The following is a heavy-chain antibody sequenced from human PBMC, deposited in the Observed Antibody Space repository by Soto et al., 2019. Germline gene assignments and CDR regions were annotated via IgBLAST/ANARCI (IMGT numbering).Heavy chain of an antibody. D-gene: IGHD2-15*01. J-gene: IGHJ5*02. Sequence: QVQLVQSGAEVKKPGSSVKVSCKASGGTFSSYAISWVRQAPGQGLEWMGGIIPIFGTANYAQQFQGRVTITADESTSTAYMELSSLRSEDTAVYYCARGADCSGGSCYEYNWFDPWGQGTLVTVSS. CDR1: GGTFSSYA. CDR3: ARGADCSGGSCYEYNWFDP. V-gene: IGHV1-69*12. CDR2: IIPIFGTA.